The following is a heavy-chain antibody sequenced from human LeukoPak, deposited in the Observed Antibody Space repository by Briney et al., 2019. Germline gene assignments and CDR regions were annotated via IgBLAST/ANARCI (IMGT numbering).Heavy chain of an antibody. J-gene: IGHJ4*02. D-gene: IGHD3-10*01. CDR1: VFTFSDYY. Sequence: GGSLRLSCAASVFTFSDYYMSWIRQAPGKGLEWVSYISSSGSTIYYADSVKGRFTISRDNAKNSLYLQMNSLRAEDTAVYYCARDLWFGESNDYWGQGTLVTVSS. CDR3: ARDLWFGESNDY. CDR2: ISSSGSTI. V-gene: IGHV3-11*04.